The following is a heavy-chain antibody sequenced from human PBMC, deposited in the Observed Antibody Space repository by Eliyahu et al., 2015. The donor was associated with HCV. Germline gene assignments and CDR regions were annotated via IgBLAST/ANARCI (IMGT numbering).Heavy chain of an antibody. V-gene: IGHV3-23*01. CDR3: AKCRGGRNPEKPKSASDY. Sequence: EVHLLESGGGLVQPGGSLRLSCAASGFTFSGYAMGWVRQTPGKGLEWVSAISASGLTTYYADSVKGRFTVSRDNSNNTLYLQMNTLRVEDTAVYYCAKCRGGRNPEKPKSASDYWGQGAPVTVSS. J-gene: IGHJ4*02. D-gene: IGHD3-10*01. CDR1: GFTFSGYA. CDR2: ISASGLTT.